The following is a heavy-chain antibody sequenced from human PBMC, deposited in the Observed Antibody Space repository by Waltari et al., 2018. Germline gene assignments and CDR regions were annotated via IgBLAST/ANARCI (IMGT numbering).Heavy chain of an antibody. D-gene: IGHD3-22*01. J-gene: IGHJ5*02. CDR2: IYYSGST. CDR3: ARHPITTWFDP. CDR1: GGSISSHY. Sequence: QVQLQESGPGLVKPSETLSLTRTVSGGSISSHYWSWIRQPPGKGLEWIGYIYYSGSTNYNPSLKSRVTISVDTSKNQFSLKLSSVTAADTAVYYCARHPITTWFDPWGQGTLVTVSS. V-gene: IGHV4-59*11.